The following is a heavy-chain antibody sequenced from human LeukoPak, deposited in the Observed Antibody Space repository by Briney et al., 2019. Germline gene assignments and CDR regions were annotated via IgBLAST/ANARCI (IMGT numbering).Heavy chain of an antibody. D-gene: IGHD1-26*01. CDR3: ARSIGEEGATDAFDI. CDR2: ISGSGGST. J-gene: IGHJ3*02. V-gene: IGHV3-23*01. CDR1: GFTFSSYA. Sequence: GGSLRLSCAASGFTFSSYAMSWVRHAPGKGLEWVSSISGSGGSTYYADSVKGRFTISRDNSKNTLYLQMNSLRAEDTAVYYCARSIGEEGATDAFDIWGQGTMVTVSS.